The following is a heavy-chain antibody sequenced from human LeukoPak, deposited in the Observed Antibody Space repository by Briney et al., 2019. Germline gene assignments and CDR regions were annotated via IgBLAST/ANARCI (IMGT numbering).Heavy chain of an antibody. V-gene: IGHV4-39*01. CDR1: GGPISSSSYY. D-gene: IGHD6-13*01. CDR2: IFYNGDT. Sequence: SETLSLTCTVSGGPISSSSYYWGWIRQPPGKGLEWIGSIFYNGDTYYNPSLKSRVTISVDTSKNQFSLKLSSVTAADTAVYYCARVALPAAGAFQHWGQGTLVTVSS. CDR3: ARVALPAAGAFQH. J-gene: IGHJ1*01.